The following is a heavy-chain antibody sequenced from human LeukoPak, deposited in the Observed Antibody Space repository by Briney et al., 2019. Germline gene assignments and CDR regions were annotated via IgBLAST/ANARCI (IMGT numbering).Heavy chain of an antibody. J-gene: IGHJ4*02. CDR1: GYTFTSYG. D-gene: IGHD6-13*01. CDR3: ARARPVGYSSSWYSI. Sequence: GASVKVSCKASGYTFTSYGISWVRQAPGQGLEWMGWISAYNGNTNYAQKLQGRVTMTTDTSTSTAYMELRSLRSDDTAVYYCARARPVGYSSSWYSIWGQGTLVTVSS. V-gene: IGHV1-18*01. CDR2: ISAYNGNT.